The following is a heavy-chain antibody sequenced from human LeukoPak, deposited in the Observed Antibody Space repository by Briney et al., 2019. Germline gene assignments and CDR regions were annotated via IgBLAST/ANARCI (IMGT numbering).Heavy chain of an antibody. CDR1: GFTFSSYS. J-gene: IGHJ4*02. V-gene: IGHV3-7*01. CDR2: IKKDGSEK. D-gene: IGHD5-18*01. CDR3: ARHLSGVTGYTYGRGIDY. Sequence: PGGSLRLSCAGSGFTFSSYSMSWVRQAPGKGLEWVANIKKDGSEKYYVDSVKGRFTISRDNAKTSLYLQMISLRAEDTAVYYCARHLSGVTGYTYGRGIDYWGQGTLVTVSS.